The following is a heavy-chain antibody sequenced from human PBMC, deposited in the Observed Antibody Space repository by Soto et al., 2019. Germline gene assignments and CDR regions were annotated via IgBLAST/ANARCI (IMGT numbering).Heavy chain of an antibody. CDR3: NAPVKDDHARFYYYGMDV. Sequence: GGSLRLSCAASGFTVSGNCMSWVRQAPGKGLEWVSVIYNGYSTSYADSVKGRFTISGDNSKNTVYLQMNSLRAEDTAVYYCNAPVKDDHARFYYYGMDVWGQGTTVTVSS. CDR2: IYNGYST. V-gene: IGHV3-53*01. J-gene: IGHJ6*02. CDR1: GFTVSGNC. D-gene: IGHD2-2*01.